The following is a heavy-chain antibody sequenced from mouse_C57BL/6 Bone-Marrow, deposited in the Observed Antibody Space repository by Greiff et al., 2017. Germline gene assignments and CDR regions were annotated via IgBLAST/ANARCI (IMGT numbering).Heavy chain of an antibody. D-gene: IGHD1-1*01. CDR1: GYTFTSYD. J-gene: IGHJ1*03. V-gene: IGHV1-85*01. Sequence: LQESGPELVKPGASVKLSCKASGYTFTSYDINGVKQRPGQGLEWIGWIYPRDGSTKYNEKLKGKATLTVDTASSTAYMELHSLTSEDSAVYFCARLEFDGSSGDWYFDVWGTGTTVTVPS. CDR3: ARLEFDGSSGDWYFDV. CDR2: IYPRDGST.